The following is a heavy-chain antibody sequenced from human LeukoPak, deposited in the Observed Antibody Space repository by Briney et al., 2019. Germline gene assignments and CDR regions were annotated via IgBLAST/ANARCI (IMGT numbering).Heavy chain of an antibody. Sequence: SGGSLRLSCAASGFTVSSNYMSWVRQAPGKGLEWVSVIYSGGSTYYADSVKGRFTISRDNSKNTLYLQMNSLRAEDTAVYYCARDRYYDSSGYYYVHWGQGTLVTVSS. D-gene: IGHD3-22*01. V-gene: IGHV3-66*01. J-gene: IGHJ4*02. CDR3: ARDRYYDSSGYYYVH. CDR1: GFTVSSNY. CDR2: IYSGGST.